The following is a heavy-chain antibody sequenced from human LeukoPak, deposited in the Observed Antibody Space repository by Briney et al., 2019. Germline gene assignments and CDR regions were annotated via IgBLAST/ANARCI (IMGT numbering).Heavy chain of an antibody. CDR1: GYIFTGYY. D-gene: IGHD2-15*01. CDR3: ATSLYCSGGSCYGYFDY. Sequence: ASVKVSCKASGYIFTGYYMHWVRQAPGQGLEWMGWLDPNSGGTSYAQKFQGRVTMTRDTSISTAYMELSRLRSDDTAVYYCATSLYCSGGSCYGYFDYWGQGTLVTVSS. CDR2: LDPNSGGT. J-gene: IGHJ4*02. V-gene: IGHV1-2*02.